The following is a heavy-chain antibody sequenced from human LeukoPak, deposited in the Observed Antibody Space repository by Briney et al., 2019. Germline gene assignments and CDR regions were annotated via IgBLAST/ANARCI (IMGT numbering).Heavy chain of an antibody. J-gene: IGHJ6*02. CDR1: GGSFSGYY. CDR3: ARKAGTDPYYYYGMDV. CDR2: IYHSGST. V-gene: IGHV4-34*01. D-gene: IGHD6-13*01. Sequence: TSETLSLTCAVYGGSFSGYYWSWVRQPPGKGLEWIGEIYHSGSTNYNPSLKSRVTISVDKSKNQFSLKLSSVTAADTAVYYCARKAGTDPYYYYGMDVWGQGTTVTVSS.